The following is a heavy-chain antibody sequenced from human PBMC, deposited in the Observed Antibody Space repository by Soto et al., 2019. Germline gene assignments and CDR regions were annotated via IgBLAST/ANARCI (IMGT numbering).Heavy chain of an antibody. Sequence: QVQLVESGGGVVQPGRSLRLSCAASGFTFSSYGMHWVRQAPGKGLEWVAVISYDGSNKYYADSVKGRFTISRDNSKNTLYLQMNRLRAEDTAVYYCAKEWDIVVVVAATRGGYWGQGTLLTVSS. CDR2: ISYDGSNK. D-gene: IGHD2-15*01. J-gene: IGHJ4*02. CDR3: AKEWDIVVVVAATRGGY. CDR1: GFTFSSYG. V-gene: IGHV3-30*18.